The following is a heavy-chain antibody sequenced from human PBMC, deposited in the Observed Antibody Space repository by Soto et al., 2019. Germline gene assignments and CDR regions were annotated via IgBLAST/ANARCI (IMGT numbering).Heavy chain of an antibody. V-gene: IGHV3-23*03. CDR2: IVGDASSI. D-gene: IGHD6-19*01. Sequence: GGSLRLSCAAYGFTFRTYAMNWVRQAPGKGLEWVAVIVGDASSIDYADSVKGRFTISRDNSKNIMYLPMTSLKVEDTATYFCAKDLRPDGRYDLDYWGQGTQVTVSS. CDR3: AKDLRPDGRYDLDY. CDR1: GFTFRTYA. J-gene: IGHJ4*02.